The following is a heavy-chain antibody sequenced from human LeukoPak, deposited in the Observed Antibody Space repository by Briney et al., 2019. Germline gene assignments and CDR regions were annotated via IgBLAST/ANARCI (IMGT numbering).Heavy chain of an antibody. D-gene: IGHD2-21*01. J-gene: IGHJ6*03. Sequence: ASVKVSCKASGYTFTSYYMHWVRQAPGQGLEWMGIINPSGGSTSYAQKFQGRVTMTRDMSTSTDYMELSSLRSEDTAVYYCARGVKFPPYYMDVWGKGTTVTISS. CDR1: GYTFTSYY. CDR2: INPSGGST. V-gene: IGHV1-46*01. CDR3: ARGVKFPPYYMDV.